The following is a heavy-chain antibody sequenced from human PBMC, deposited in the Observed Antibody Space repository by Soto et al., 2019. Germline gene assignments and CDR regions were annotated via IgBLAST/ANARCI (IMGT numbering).Heavy chain of an antibody. Sequence: QVQLVQSGAEVKKPGASVKVSCKASGYTFTSYGINWVRQAPGQGLEWMGWISAYNDNTEYPQKVQGRVTMPTDTSASTAYMELRSLRSDDAAVYYCARGAVEGSETYVIWCDPWGQGTLVTVSS. CDR1: GYTFTSYG. J-gene: IGHJ5*02. V-gene: IGHV1-18*01. D-gene: IGHD3-10*01. CDR3: ARGAVEGSETYVIWCDP. CDR2: ISAYNDNT.